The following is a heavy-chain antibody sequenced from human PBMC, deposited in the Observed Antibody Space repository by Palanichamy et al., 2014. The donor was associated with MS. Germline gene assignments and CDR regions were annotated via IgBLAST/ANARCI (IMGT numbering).Heavy chain of an antibody. CDR3: ARDDDTSGHYSRFEY. CDR2: IWSGTSRT. Sequence: QVQLVEVWGRAWVQPREVPRDSPVQRLDSPSVIMACTGSARLQARDWSGWAVIWSGTSRTYYADSVKGRFTISRDNSRNTVSLQINSLRAEDTAVYYCARDDDTSGHYSRFEYWGQGTLVTVSS. V-gene: IGHV3-33*01. J-gene: IGHJ4*02. D-gene: IGHD3-22*01. CDR1: DSPSVIMA.